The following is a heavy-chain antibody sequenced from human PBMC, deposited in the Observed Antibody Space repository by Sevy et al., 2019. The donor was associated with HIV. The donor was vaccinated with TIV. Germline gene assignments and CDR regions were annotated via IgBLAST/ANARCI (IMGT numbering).Heavy chain of an antibody. D-gene: IGHD2-21*01. CDR2: IYYSGST. CDR1: GDSIFSGNSY. Sequence: SETLSLSCAVSGDSIFSGNSYWSWIRQYPGKGLEWIGYIYYSGSTYYNPSLKSRITISVDTSKNQCSLKLRSVTAADTAVYYCARDPVVPTGLGYFDYWGQGALVTISS. CDR3: ARDPVVPTGLGYFDY. V-gene: IGHV4-31*11. J-gene: IGHJ4*02.